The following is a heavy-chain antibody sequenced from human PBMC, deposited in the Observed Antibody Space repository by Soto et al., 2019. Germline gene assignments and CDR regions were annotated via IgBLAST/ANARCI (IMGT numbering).Heavy chain of an antibody. V-gene: IGHV4-61*08. Sequence: SETLSLTCTVSGGSISSGGYYWSWIRQHPGKGLEWIGYIYYSGSTNYNPSLKSRVTISVDTSKNQFSLKLSSVTAADTAVYYCARDGYYGSGSYYKGWFDPWGQGTLVTVSS. CDR3: ARDGYYGSGSYYKGWFDP. D-gene: IGHD3-10*01. J-gene: IGHJ5*02. CDR2: IYYSGST. CDR1: GGSISSGGYY.